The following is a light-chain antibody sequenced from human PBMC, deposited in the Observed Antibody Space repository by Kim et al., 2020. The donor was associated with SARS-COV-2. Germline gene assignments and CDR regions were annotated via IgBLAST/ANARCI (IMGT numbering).Light chain of an antibody. CDR3: RQRAKWPPWT. CDR2: DAS. J-gene: IGKJ1*01. V-gene: IGKV3-11*01. CDR1: LSVSNY. Sequence: EIVLTQSPATLSLSPGERATLSCRASLSVSNYLAWYQQKPGQAPSLLIYDASNRATGVPPRFSGSGSGTEFTLTISGLEPEDSAVYYCRQRAKWPPWTFGQGTKVEIK.